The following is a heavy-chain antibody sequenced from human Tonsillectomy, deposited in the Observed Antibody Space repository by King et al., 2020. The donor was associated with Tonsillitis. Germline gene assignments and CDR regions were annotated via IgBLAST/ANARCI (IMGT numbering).Heavy chain of an antibody. CDR2: IYYSGST. CDR3: ARVMCGDSFCVGLRYFDY. Sequence: QLQESGPGLVKPSETLSLTCTVSGGSISSYYWSWIRQPPGKGLEWIGYIYYSGSTNYNPSLKSRVTISVDTSKNQFSLKLSSVTAADTAVYYCARVMCGDSFCVGLRYFDYWGQGTLVTVSS. CDR1: GGSISSYY. J-gene: IGHJ4*02. V-gene: IGHV4-59*01. D-gene: IGHD5-18*01.